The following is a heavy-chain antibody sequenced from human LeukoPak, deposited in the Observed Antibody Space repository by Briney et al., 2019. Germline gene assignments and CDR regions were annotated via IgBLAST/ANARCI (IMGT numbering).Heavy chain of an antibody. CDR3: ATVYRLGIYYGMDV. V-gene: IGHV1-8*01. CDR1: GYTFTSYD. CDR2: MNPNSGNT. Sequence: ASVKVSCKASGYTFTSYDINWVRQATGQGLEWMGWMNPNSGNTGYAQKFQGRVTMTRNTSISTAYMELSSLRSEDTAVYYCATVYRLGIYYGMDVWGQGTTVTVSS. J-gene: IGHJ6*02. D-gene: IGHD7-27*01.